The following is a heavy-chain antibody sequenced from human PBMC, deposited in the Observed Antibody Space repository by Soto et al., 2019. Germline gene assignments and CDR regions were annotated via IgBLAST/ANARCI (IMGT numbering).Heavy chain of an antibody. CDR2: IVVGSGNT. CDR3: AAESPLAVAAPGYYYGMDV. J-gene: IGHJ6*02. D-gene: IGHD6-19*01. V-gene: IGHV1-58*01. Sequence: ASVKVSCKASGFTFTSSAVQWVRQARGQRLEWIGWIVVGSGNTNYAQKFQERVTITRDMSTSTAYMELSSLRSEDTAVYYCAAESPLAVAAPGYYYGMDVWGQGTTVTVSS. CDR1: GFTFTSSA.